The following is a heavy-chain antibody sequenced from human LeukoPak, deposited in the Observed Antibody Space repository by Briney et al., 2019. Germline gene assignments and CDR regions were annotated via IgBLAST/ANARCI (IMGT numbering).Heavy chain of an antibody. CDR2: IKGDGIST. Sequence: GGSLRLSCAASGFDFSSNWMHWVRHAPGQGLVWVSRIKGDGISTNYTDSVKGRFTISRDIAKNTLYLQMNSLRAEDTGVYYCAKDHYWSIDYWGRGTLVTVSS. D-gene: IGHD3-3*01. V-gene: IGHV3-74*01. CDR3: AKDHYWSIDY. J-gene: IGHJ4*02. CDR1: GFDFSSNW.